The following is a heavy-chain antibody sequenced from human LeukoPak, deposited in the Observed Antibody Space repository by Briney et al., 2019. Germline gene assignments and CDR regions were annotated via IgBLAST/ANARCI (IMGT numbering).Heavy chain of an antibody. J-gene: IGHJ6*02. D-gene: IGHD2-21*01. Sequence: PSETLSLTRTVSGGSISSSSYYWGWIRQPPGKGLEWIGSIYFSGSSYYNPSLRSRVTISVDTSKNQFSLRLTSVTAADTAVYYCARLLFAMDVWGQGTTVTVSS. CDR1: GGSISSSSYY. CDR2: IYFSGSS. V-gene: IGHV4-39*01. CDR3: ARLLFAMDV.